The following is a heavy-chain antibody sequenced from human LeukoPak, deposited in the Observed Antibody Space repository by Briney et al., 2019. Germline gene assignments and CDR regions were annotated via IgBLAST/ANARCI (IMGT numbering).Heavy chain of an antibody. CDR1: GFTFRSYA. Sequence: GGTLRLSCAASGFTFRSYAMRAVRQGPQKGLGKVSYISGSGDTTYSENSESGRITISRDNSKNTLYLQMKSLRAEDTAVYYCAKSLRSWLQALDYRGQGTLVTVSS. D-gene: IGHD5-12*01. V-gene: IGHV3-23*01. CDR2: ISGSGDTT. CDR3: AKSLRSWLQALDY. J-gene: IGHJ4*02.